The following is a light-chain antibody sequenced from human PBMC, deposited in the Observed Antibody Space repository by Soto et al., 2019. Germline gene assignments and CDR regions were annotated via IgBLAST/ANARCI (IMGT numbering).Light chain of an antibody. Sequence: QLVLTQSPSASASLGASVKLTGTLSSGHSSYAIAWHQQQPEKGPRYLMKVNSDGSHSKGDGIPDRFSGSSSGAERYLTISSLQSEDEADYYFQTWGPGIQGVFGTGTKLTVL. V-gene: IGLV4-69*01. CDR2: VNSDGSH. J-gene: IGLJ1*01. CDR3: QTWGPGIQGV. CDR1: SGHSSYA.